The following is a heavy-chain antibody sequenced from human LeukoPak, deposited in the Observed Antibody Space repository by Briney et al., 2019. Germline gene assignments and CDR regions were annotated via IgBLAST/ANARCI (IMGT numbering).Heavy chain of an antibody. D-gene: IGHD2-2*02. Sequence: PGGSLRLSCAASGFTFSSYAMHWVRQAPGKGLEWVAVISYDGSNKYYADSVKGRFTISRDNSKNTLYLQMNSLRAEDTAVYYCARDPNKYCSSTSCYNPADYWGQGTLVTVSS. CDR3: ARDPNKYCSSTSCYNPADY. CDR2: ISYDGSNK. CDR1: GFTFSSYA. V-gene: IGHV3-30-3*01. J-gene: IGHJ4*02.